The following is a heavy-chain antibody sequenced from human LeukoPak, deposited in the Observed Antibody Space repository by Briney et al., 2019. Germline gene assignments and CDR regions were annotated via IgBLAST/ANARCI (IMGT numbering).Heavy chain of an antibody. CDR3: ARDQEYTYGGGYYFDY. J-gene: IGHJ4*02. V-gene: IGHV4-59*01. D-gene: IGHD5-18*01. CDR2: IYYSGSA. Sequence: KTSETLSLTCTVSGDSISTYYWTWIRQPPGKGLEWIGYIYYSGSANYNPSLKSRVTISLDTSKNQFSLKLSSVTAADTAVYYCARDQEYTYGGGYYFDYWGQGTLVTVSA. CDR1: GDSISTYY.